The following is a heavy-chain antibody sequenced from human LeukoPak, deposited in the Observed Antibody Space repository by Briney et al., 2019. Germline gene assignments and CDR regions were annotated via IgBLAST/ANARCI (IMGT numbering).Heavy chain of an antibody. CDR1: GFTVSSNY. V-gene: IGHV3-66*01. CDR2: IYSGGST. CDR3: AREGGYDSAFDI. Sequence: GGSLRLSCAASGFTVSSNYMSWVRRAPGKGLGWVSVIYSGGSTYYADSVKGRFTISRDNSKNTLYLQMNSLRAEDTAVYYCAREGGYDSAFDIWGQGTMVTVSS. J-gene: IGHJ3*02. D-gene: IGHD5-12*01.